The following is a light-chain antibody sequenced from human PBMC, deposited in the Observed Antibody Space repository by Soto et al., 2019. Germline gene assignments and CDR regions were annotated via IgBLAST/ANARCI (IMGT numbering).Light chain of an antibody. Sequence: EIVLTQSPGTLSLSPGERATLSCRASQSVSSSYLAWYQQKPGQAPRLLIYGASSRATGIPDRFSGSGSGTDFTLTISRLEPEDFAVYYCQQYGSSPVGTFGPGTKLEIK. J-gene: IGKJ2*01. V-gene: IGKV3-20*01. CDR3: QQYGSSPVGT. CDR1: QSVSSSY. CDR2: GAS.